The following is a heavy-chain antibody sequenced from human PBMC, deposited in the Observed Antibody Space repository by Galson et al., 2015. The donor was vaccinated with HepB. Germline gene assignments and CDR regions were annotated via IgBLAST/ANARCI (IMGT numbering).Heavy chain of an antibody. J-gene: IGHJ4*02. CDR1: GFTFSNAW. D-gene: IGHD5-24*01. V-gene: IGHV3-15*07. CDR3: TTENGYSHFFDY. CDR2: IKTKTDGGTT. Sequence: SLRLSCAASGFTFSNAWMNWVRQAPGKGLEWVGRIKTKTDGGTTDYAAPMKGRFIISRDDSKNTLYLQMNSLKTEDTAVYYCTTENGYSHFFDYWGQGALVTVSS.